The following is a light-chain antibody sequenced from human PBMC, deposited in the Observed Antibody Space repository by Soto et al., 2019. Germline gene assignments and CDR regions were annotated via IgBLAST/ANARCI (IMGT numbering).Light chain of an antibody. Sequence: EIVMTQSPATLSVSPGERATLSCRASQRVSSSLAWYQQKPGQAPRLLIYGASTRAAGIPARFSGSGSGTVFTLTISSLQSEDFAVYYCQQYNNWPGTFGQGTKVDIK. J-gene: IGKJ1*01. CDR1: QRVSSS. CDR3: QQYNNWPGT. V-gene: IGKV3-15*01. CDR2: GAS.